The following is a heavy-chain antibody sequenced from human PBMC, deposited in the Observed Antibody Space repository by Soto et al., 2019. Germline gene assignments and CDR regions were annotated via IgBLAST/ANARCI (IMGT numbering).Heavy chain of an antibody. V-gene: IGHV4-59*01. CDR3: ARIVGYSYGYDGRPMDV. J-gene: IGHJ6*02. Sequence: KSSETLSLTCTVSGGSISSYYWSWIRQPPGKGLEWIGYIYYSGSTNYNPSLKSRVTISVDTSKNQFSLKLSSVTAADTAVYYCARIVGYSYGYDGRPMDVWGQGTTVTVSS. CDR2: IYYSGST. CDR1: GGSISSYY. D-gene: IGHD5-18*01.